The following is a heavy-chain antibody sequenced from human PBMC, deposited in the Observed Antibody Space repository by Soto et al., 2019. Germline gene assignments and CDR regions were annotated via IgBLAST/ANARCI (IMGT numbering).Heavy chain of an antibody. CDR3: ARDYYRFNSGYGFSMDV. D-gene: IGHD5-12*01. CDR2: ISYDGSNK. J-gene: IGHJ6*02. CDR1: GFTFSSYA. V-gene: IGHV3-30-3*01. Sequence: QVQLVESGGGVVQPGRSLRLSCAASGFTFSSYAMHWVRQAPGKGLEWVAVISYDGSNKYYADSVKGPFTISRDNSKNTLYLQMNSLRAEDTAVYYCARDYYRFNSGYGFSMDVWGQGTTVTVSS.